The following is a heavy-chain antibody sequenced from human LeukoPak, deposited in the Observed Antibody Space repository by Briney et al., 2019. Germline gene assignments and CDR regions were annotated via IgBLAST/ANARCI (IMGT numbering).Heavy chain of an antibody. Sequence: PGRSLRLSCAASGFTFSNFGMHWVRQAPGKGLEWVAVISYDGSNKHYGDSVKGRFTISRDNSKNTLYLQMNSLRAEDTAVYYCAKDRYSGSYLQTGPCAHWGQGILVTVSS. CDR2: ISYDGSNK. J-gene: IGHJ4*02. D-gene: IGHD1-26*01. CDR3: AKDRYSGSYLQTGPCAH. V-gene: IGHV3-30*18. CDR1: GFTFSNFG.